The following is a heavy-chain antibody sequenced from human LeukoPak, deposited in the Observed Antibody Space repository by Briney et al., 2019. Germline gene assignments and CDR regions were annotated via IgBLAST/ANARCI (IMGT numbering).Heavy chain of an antibody. V-gene: IGHV1-8*03. CDR3: ARGGRGSSGYYAL. D-gene: IGHD3-22*01. CDR2: MNPNSGNT. Sequence: ASVKVSCKASGYTFTDYEIHWVRQATGQGLEWMGWMNPNSGNTGYAQKFQGRVTITRDTSTSTAYMELSSLRSEDTAVYYCARGGRGSSGYYALWGQGTLVTVSS. CDR1: GYTFTDYE. J-gene: IGHJ4*02.